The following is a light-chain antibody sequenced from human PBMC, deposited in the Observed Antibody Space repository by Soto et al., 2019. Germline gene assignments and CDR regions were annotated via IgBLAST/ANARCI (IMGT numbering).Light chain of an antibody. J-gene: IGKJ5*01. CDR2: GAS. CDR1: QSVSSSY. V-gene: IGKV3-20*01. CDR3: QQYGTSPIT. Sequence: EIVLTQSPGTLSLSPGERATLSCRASQSVSSSYLAWYQQKPGQAPSLLIYGASSRATGIPDRFSGSESGTDFTLTISRLEPEDFAVYYCQQYGTSPITFGQGTRLEIK.